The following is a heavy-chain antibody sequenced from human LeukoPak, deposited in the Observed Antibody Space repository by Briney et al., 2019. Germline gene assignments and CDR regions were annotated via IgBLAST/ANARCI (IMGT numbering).Heavy chain of an antibody. CDR1: GFTVSTNY. V-gene: IGHV3-66*01. CDR3: ARDVTL. CDR2: IYSGGST. J-gene: IGHJ2*01. Sequence: SGGSLRLSCAASGFTVSTNYMSWVRQAPGKGLEWVSLIYSGGSTYYADSVKGRFTISRDHSKNTLYLQMNSLRAEDTAVYYCARDVTLWGRGTLVTVSS.